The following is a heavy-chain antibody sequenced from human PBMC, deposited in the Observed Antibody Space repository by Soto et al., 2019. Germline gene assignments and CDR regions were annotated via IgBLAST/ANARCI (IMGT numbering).Heavy chain of an antibody. CDR2: ISAYNGNT. CDR3: ARDSSAVDY. CDR1: GYTFTTYG. Sequence: QVQLVQSGAEVKKPGASVKVSCKASGYTFTTYGISWVPQAPGQGLEGRGWISAYNGNTKYAQKLQGRVTMTTATSPRTAYREMRRLSTTGTAVYYCARDSSAVDYWGQGTLVTVSS. V-gene: IGHV1-18*01. J-gene: IGHJ4*02.